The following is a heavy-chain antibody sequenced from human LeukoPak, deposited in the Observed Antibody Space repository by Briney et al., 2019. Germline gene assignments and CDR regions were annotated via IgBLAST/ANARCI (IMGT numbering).Heavy chain of an antibody. D-gene: IGHD1-26*01. J-gene: IGHJ4*02. CDR1: GNYW. Sequence: RTGGSLRLSCAASGNYWMHWVRQAPGKGLEWVSVIYSDGSTYYADSVKGRFTISRDNSKNTLDLQMTGLRAEDTAVYYCARERGRGRDSPWFDYWGQGTLVTVSS. CDR2: IYSDGST. V-gene: IGHV3-53*01. CDR3: ARERGRGRDSPWFDY.